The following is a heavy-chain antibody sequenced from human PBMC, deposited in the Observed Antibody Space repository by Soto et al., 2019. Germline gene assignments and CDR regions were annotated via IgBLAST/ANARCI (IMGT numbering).Heavy chain of an antibody. CDR3: ARASTYGDYAYWFFDL. CDR2: IWYDGNNK. D-gene: IGHD4-17*01. J-gene: IGHJ2*01. Sequence: QVQLVESGGGVVQPGRSLRLSCAASGFIFSSYGMHWVRQAPGKGLEWVAVIWYDGNNKYYGDSVKGRFTLSRDNSKNTLYLQMNSLRAEDTAVYYCARASTYGDYAYWFFDLWGRGTLVTVSS. V-gene: IGHV3-33*01. CDR1: GFIFSSYG.